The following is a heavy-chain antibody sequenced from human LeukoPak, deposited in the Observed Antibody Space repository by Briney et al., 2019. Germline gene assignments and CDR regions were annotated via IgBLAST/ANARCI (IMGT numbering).Heavy chain of an antibody. CDR3: ARESWKNVYFDY. CDR2: ISYDGSNK. CDR1: GFTFSRYA. J-gene: IGHJ4*02. V-gene: IGHV3-30-3*01. Sequence: GGSLRLSCAASGFTFSRYAMHWVRQAPGKGLEWVAVISYDGSNKYYADSVKGRFTISRDNSKNTPYLQMNSLRAEDTAVYYCARESWKNVYFDYWGQGPLVPVSP. D-gene: IGHD1/OR15-1a*01.